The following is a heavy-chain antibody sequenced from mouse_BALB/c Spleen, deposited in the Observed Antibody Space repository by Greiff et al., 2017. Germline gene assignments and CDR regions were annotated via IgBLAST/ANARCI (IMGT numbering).Heavy chain of an antibody. J-gene: IGHJ3*01. Sequence: QVQLKQSGPGLVAPSQSLSITCTVSGFSLTSYGVHWVRQPPGKGLEWLGVIWAGGSTNYNSALMSRLSISKDNSTCQVFLKMNSLQTDDTSMYYCARDKNSAWFAYWGQGTLVTVSA. V-gene: IGHV2-9*02. CDR2: IWAGGST. CDR3: ARDKNSAWFAY. CDR1: GFSLTSYG.